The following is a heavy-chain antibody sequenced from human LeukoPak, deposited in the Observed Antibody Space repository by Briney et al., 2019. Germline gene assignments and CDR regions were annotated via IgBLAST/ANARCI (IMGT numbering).Heavy chain of an antibody. Sequence: GGSLRLSCAASGFTFSSYWMSWVRQAPGKGLEWVANIKQDGSEKYYVDSVKGRFTISRDSAKNSLYLQMNSLRAEDTAVYYCARGTVTTYYYYYGMDVWGQGTTVTVSS. V-gene: IGHV3-7*03. D-gene: IGHD4-17*01. CDR3: ARGTVTTYYYYYGMDV. CDR1: GFTFSSYW. CDR2: IKQDGSEK. J-gene: IGHJ6*02.